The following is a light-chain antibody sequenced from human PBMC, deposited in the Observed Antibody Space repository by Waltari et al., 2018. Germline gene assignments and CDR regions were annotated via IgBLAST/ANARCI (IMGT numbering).Light chain of an antibody. CDR1: VLAEKY. CDR3: HAAADNNWF. J-gene: IGLJ2*01. V-gene: IGLV3-27*01. Sequence: YDLTQPLSVSVSPGQTATITCSGDVLAEKYVRWFQQKPGQAPTLILYKDTERPSGIPEPCSGSSSGSTVTLTIRGALLEDEADYHCHAAADNNWFFGGGTKLTVL. CDR2: KDT.